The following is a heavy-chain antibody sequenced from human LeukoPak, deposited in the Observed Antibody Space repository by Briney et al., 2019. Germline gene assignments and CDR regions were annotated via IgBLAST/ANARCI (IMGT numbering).Heavy chain of an antibody. V-gene: IGHV3-30*04. J-gene: IGHJ6*03. D-gene: IGHD6-13*01. Sequence: PGGSLRLSCAASGFTFSSYAMHWVRQAPGKGLEWVAVISYDGSNKYYADSVKGRFTISRDNSKNTLYLQMNSLRAEDTAVYYCAKGGPYGSWYYYYYYYMDVWGKGTTVTVSS. CDR2: ISYDGSNK. CDR1: GFTFSSYA. CDR3: AKGGPYGSWYYYYYYYMDV.